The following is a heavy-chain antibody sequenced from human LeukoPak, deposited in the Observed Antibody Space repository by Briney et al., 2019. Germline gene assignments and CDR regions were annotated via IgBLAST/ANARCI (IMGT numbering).Heavy chain of an antibody. Sequence: GGSRRLSWAAPGFTFSTYAMTWVRQAPGKGLGWVSSISRNAGSTYYADYVKGRFTISRDNSKNTLYLQMSSLRAEDTAVYYCAKDRSLEYYYGSGTYSYWGQGTLVTVSS. J-gene: IGHJ4*02. CDR1: GFTFSTYA. CDR2: ISRNAGST. D-gene: IGHD3-10*01. CDR3: AKDRSLEYYYGSGTYSY. V-gene: IGHV3-23*01.